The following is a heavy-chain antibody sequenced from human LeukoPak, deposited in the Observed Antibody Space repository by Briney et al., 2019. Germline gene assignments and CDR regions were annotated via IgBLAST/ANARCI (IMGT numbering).Heavy chain of an antibody. CDR2: IYSSGST. CDR1: GGSISSYY. Sequence: SETLSLTCTVSGGSISSYYWNWIRQPPGKGLEWIGYIYSSGSTNYNPPLKSRVTISVDTSKNQISLKLNSVTAADTAVYYCARHYGPWGQGTLVTVSS. J-gene: IGHJ5*02. CDR3: ARHYGP. V-gene: IGHV4-4*08. D-gene: IGHD3-16*01.